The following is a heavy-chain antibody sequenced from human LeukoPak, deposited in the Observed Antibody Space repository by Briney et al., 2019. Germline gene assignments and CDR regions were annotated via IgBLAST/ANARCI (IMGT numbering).Heavy chain of an antibody. D-gene: IGHD4-17*01. CDR2: ISYDGSNK. J-gene: IGHJ4*02. CDR3: ARESTVTTFDY. V-gene: IGHV3-30*19. CDR1: RFSSISYI. Sequence: GGALRHSSAPSRFSSISYIMNCGRPAPRGGLERGAVISYDGSNKYYADSVKGRFTISRDNSKNTLYLQMNSLRAEDTAVYYCARESTVTTFDYWGQGTLVTVSS.